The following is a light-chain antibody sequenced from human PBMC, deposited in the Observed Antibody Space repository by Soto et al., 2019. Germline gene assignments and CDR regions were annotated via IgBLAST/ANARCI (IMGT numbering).Light chain of an antibody. Sequence: QSAPTQPASVSESTEQSITISCTGTSSDVGGYNYVSWYQHHPGKAPKVMIFDVSNRPSGVSNRFSGSKSGNTASLTISGLHPEDEADYYCSSYTTSNTRQIVFGTGAKATVL. CDR3: SSYTTSNTRQIV. J-gene: IGLJ1*01. CDR2: DVS. CDR1: SSDVGGYNY. V-gene: IGLV2-14*03.